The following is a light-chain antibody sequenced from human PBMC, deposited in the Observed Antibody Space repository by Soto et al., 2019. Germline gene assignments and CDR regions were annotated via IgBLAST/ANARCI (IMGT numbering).Light chain of an antibody. Sequence: EIVLTQSPATVSLSPGESATLSCRASQNIHSFLAWYQQSPGQAPRLLIYDASFRATAIPARFNGSGSGTDFTLTITRLEPEDFAVYYCQQRLFWPLFTFGQGTRLEIK. CDR3: QQRLFWPLFT. CDR1: QNIHSF. V-gene: IGKV3-11*01. CDR2: DAS. J-gene: IGKJ2*01.